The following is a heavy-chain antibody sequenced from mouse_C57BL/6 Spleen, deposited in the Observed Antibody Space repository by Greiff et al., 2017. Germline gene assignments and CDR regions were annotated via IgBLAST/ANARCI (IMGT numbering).Heavy chain of an antibody. CDR2: ISSGGDYI. CDR1: GFTFSSYA. CDR3: TRGSNYYGSSYFDY. V-gene: IGHV5-9-1*02. J-gene: IGHJ2*01. D-gene: IGHD1-1*01. Sequence: DVHLVESGEGLVKPGGSLKLSCAASGFTFSSYAMSWVRQTPEKRLEWVAYISSGGDYIYYADTVKGRFTISRDNARNTLYLQMSSLKSEDTAMYYCTRGSNYYGSSYFDYWGQGTTRTVSS.